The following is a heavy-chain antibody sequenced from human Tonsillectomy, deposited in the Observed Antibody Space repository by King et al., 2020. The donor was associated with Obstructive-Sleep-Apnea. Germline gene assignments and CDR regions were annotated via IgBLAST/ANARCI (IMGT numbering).Heavy chain of an antibody. V-gene: IGHV4-38-2*02. Sequence: QLQESGPGLVKPSETLSLTCTVSDYSISRGYYWGWIRQPPGKGLEWIGSIYHSGTTYYSPSLKSRVTISVDTSKNQFSLKVTSVTAADTAFYYCARDRITVFGVVSQPYFDYWGQGTLVTVSS. CDR2: IYHSGTT. CDR1: DYSISRGYY. D-gene: IGHD3-3*01. CDR3: ARDRITVFGVVSQPYFDY. J-gene: IGHJ4*02.